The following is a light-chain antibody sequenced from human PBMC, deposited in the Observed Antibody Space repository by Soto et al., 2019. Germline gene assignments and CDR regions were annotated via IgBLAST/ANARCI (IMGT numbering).Light chain of an antibody. Sequence: EIVMTQSPATLSVSPGERATLSCRASQSVRDNLAWYQQKPGQAPGLLIYGASIRATGIPARFSGSGSDTEFTLTISSLRSEDFATYYCHQYDNWPLTFGPGTKVDIK. J-gene: IGKJ3*01. CDR1: QSVRDN. CDR3: HQYDNWPLT. V-gene: IGKV3-15*01. CDR2: GAS.